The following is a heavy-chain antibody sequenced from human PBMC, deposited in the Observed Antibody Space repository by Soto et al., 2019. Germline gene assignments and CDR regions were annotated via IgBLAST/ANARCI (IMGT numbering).Heavy chain of an antibody. D-gene: IGHD4-17*01. Sequence: GGSLRLSCAASGFSFSSYAMTWVRQAPGKGLEWVSTISNSGGSTYYADSVKGRFTISRDNSKNTLYLQMSSLREEDTAVYYCAKDPTVSLRGSDYWGQGNMVTVSS. CDR2: ISNSGGST. V-gene: IGHV3-23*01. J-gene: IGHJ4*02. CDR3: AKDPTVSLRGSDY. CDR1: GFSFSSYA.